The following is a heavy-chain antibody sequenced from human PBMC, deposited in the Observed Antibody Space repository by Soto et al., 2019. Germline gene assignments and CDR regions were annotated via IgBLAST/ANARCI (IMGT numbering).Heavy chain of an antibody. CDR1: GYTLTELS. CDR3: ATDPLTGYYDSSGYSGGDY. J-gene: IGHJ4*02. Sequence: ASVKVSCKVSGYTLTELSMHWVRQAPAKGLEWMGGFDPEDGETIYAQKFQGRVTMTEDTSTDTAYMELSSLRSEDTAVYYCATDPLTGYYDSSGYSGGDYWGQGTLVTVSS. V-gene: IGHV1-24*01. D-gene: IGHD3-22*01. CDR2: FDPEDGET.